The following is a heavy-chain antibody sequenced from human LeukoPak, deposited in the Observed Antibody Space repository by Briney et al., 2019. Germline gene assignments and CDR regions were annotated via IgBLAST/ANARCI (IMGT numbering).Heavy chain of an antibody. CDR1: EFTFTTYG. CDR2: INPDGSAK. Sequence: GRSLTLSCAASEFTFTTYGMHWVRQAPGKGLEWVANINPDGSAKYYVDSVKGRFTISRDNAKNSLYLQMNSLRAEDTAVYYCASPPVAAGGNVYFHHWGQGTLVTVSS. V-gene: IGHV3-7*01. CDR3: ASPPVAAGGNVYFHH. J-gene: IGHJ1*01. D-gene: IGHD6-13*01.